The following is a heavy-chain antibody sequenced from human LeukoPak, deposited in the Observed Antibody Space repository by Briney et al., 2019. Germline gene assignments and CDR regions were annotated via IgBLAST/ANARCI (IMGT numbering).Heavy chain of an antibody. J-gene: IGHJ4*02. CDR1: GFTFNNYA. D-gene: IGHD2/OR15-2a*01. V-gene: IGHV3-23*01. CDR3: AKTPGHGFYYFDY. Sequence: PGGSLRLSCAASGFTFNNYAMSWVRQAPGKGLEWVSAISGSGDRIYYADSVKGRFTISRDNSKNTLYLQMNSLRAEDTAVYYCAKTPGHGFYYFDYWGQGTLVTVSS. CDR2: ISGSGDRI.